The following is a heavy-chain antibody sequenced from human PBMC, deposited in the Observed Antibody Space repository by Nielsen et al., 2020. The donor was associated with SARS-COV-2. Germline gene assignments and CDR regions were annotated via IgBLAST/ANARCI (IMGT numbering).Heavy chain of an antibody. J-gene: IGHJ5*02. Sequence: ASVKVSCKASGYTFTSYAMNWVRQAPGQGLEWMGWINTNTGNPTYAQGFTERFVFSLDTSVSTAYLQISSLKAEDTAVYYCARWAGPPPLDYDYVWGSYRQWWFDPWGQGTLVTVSS. V-gene: IGHV7-4-1*02. CDR2: INTNTGNP. CDR3: ARWAGPPPLDYDYVWGSYRQWWFDP. CDR1: GYTFTSYA. D-gene: IGHD3-16*02.